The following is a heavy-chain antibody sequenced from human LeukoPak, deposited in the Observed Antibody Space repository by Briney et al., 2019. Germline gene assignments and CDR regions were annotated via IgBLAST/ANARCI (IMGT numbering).Heavy chain of an antibody. J-gene: IGHJ4*02. V-gene: IGHV3-7*01. D-gene: IGHD3-3*01. CDR3: ARPVGTSFGVVTDYYFDY. CDR1: GFTFSRDR. CDR2: IKQDGSEK. Sequence: QAGGSLRLSCAASGFTFSRDRMSRVRAALGKGRGWVANIKQDGSEKYYVDSVKGRFTISRDNAKNTLYLQMNSLRAEDTAVYYCARPVGTSFGVVTDYYFDYWGQGTLVTVSS.